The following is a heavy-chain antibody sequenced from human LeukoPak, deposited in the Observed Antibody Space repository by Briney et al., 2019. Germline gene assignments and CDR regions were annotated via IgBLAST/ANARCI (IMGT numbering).Heavy chain of an antibody. CDR2: IYYSGST. D-gene: IGHD3-22*01. Sequence: SETLSLTRTVSGGSISSSSYYWGWIRQPPGKGLEWIGSIYYSGSTYCNPSLKSRVTISVDTSKSQFSLKLSSVTAADTAVYYCARHPVYYDSSGQFDYWGQGTLVTVSS. J-gene: IGHJ4*02. V-gene: IGHV4-39*01. CDR1: GGSISSSSYY. CDR3: ARHPVYYDSSGQFDY.